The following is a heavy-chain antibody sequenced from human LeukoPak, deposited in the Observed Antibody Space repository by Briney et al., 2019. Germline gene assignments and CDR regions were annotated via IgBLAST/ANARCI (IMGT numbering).Heavy chain of an antibody. J-gene: IGHJ4*02. V-gene: IGHV3-48*01. CDR2: ISSSSSTI. CDR3: ARDRAPADILTGYPQGYFDY. Sequence: PGGSLRLSCAASGFTFSSYSMNWVRQAPGKGLEWVSYISSSSSTIYYADSVKGRFTISRDNAKNSLYLQMNGLRAEDTAVYYCARDRAPADILTGYPQGYFDYWGQGTLVTVSS. CDR1: GFTFSSYS. D-gene: IGHD3-9*01.